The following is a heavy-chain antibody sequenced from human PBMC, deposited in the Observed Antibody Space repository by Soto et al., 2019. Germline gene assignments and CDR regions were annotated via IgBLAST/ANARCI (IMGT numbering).Heavy chain of an antibody. CDR1: GGTFSRHA. CDR2: IIPIFGTA. Sequence: QVQLVQSGAEVRKPGSSVKVSCKASGGTFSRHAISWVRQAPGQGLEWMGGIIPIFGTANPAQKFQGRVAIIADESTSTGYMELSSLRSEDTAMYYCARGWGYDSNDYYYAYWGQGTLVIVSS. J-gene: IGHJ4*02. V-gene: IGHV1-69*01. D-gene: IGHD3-22*01. CDR3: ARGWGYDSNDYYYAY.